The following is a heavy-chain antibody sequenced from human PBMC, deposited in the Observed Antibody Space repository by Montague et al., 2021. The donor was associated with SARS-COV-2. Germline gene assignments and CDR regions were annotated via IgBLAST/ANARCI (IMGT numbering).Heavy chain of an antibody. V-gene: IGHV3-74*03. Sequence: SLRLSCAASGFSFPTYWMNWVRQFPGKGLVWVAAINGDGMTTEYADFVRGRFTISRDNAKSVLFLQMDRLTVGDTALYFCSRVLAPSTAPFDLWGHGTVVTVGS. J-gene: IGHJ3*01. CDR3: SRVLAPSTAPFDL. D-gene: IGHD1-1*01. CDR1: GFSFPTYW. CDR2: INGDGMTT.